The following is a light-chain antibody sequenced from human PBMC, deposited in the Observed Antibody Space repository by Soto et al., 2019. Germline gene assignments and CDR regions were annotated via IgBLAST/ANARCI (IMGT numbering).Light chain of an antibody. V-gene: IGKV1-12*01. CDR1: QGISNW. J-gene: IGKJ4*01. CDR2: TGS. CDR3: QQANSFPLT. Sequence: DIQMTQSPSSVSASVGDRVSITCRASQGISNWLAWYQQKPGRAPKLLIYTGSSLQSGVPSRFSGTGSGTEFTLTISSLQPEDVATYYSQQANSFPLTFGGGTKVEIK.